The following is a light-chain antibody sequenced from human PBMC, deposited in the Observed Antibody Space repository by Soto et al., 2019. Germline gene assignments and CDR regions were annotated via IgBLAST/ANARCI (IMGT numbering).Light chain of an antibody. Sequence: DIQMTQSPSSLSAFVGDRVNIPCRASQSIDSSLNWYQQKPGKAPKLLIYTASNLQSGVPSRFSGSGSGTEFTLTIGSLQPEDFATYYCQLSLSTLYTFGQGTKLEIK. V-gene: IGKV1-39*01. CDR2: TAS. J-gene: IGKJ2*01. CDR3: QLSLSTLYT. CDR1: QSIDSS.